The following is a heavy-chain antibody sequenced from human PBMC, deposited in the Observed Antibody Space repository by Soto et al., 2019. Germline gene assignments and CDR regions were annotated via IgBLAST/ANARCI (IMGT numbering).Heavy chain of an antibody. J-gene: IGHJ6*02. D-gene: IGHD6-6*01. CDR1: GYSFTSYW. Sequence: PGESLKISCKGSGYSFTSYWISWVRQMPGKGLEWMGRIDPSDSYTNYSPSFQGHVTISADKSISTAYLQWSSLKASDTAMYYCARILAARRGGRGYYYGMDVWGQGTTVTVSS. V-gene: IGHV5-10-1*01. CDR2: IDPSDSYT. CDR3: ARILAARRGGRGYYYGMDV.